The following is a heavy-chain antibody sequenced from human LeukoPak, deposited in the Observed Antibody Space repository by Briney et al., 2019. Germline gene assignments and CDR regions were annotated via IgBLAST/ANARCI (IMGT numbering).Heavy chain of an antibody. CDR3: ARQRSFGSNYFDY. CDR1: GGSISSSSYY. Sequence: SETLSLTCTVSGGSISSSSYYWGWIRQPPGKGLEWIGSIYYSGSTYYNPSLKSRVTISEDTSKNQFSLRLSSVTAADTAVYYCARQRSFGSNYFDYWGQGTLVTVSS. CDR2: IYYSGST. D-gene: IGHD5-18*01. J-gene: IGHJ4*02. V-gene: IGHV4-39*01.